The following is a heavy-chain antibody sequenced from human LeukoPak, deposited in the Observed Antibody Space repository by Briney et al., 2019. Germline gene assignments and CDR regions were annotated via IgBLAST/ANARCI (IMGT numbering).Heavy chain of an antibody. CDR1: GFTLSSYG. CDR3: AKLVLAADTTPDVFHV. Sequence: GRSLRLSCKASGFTLSSYGMHWVRQAPGKGLEWVAIISYDGSKKYYADSVKGRFSISRDNSKNTLFLQMNSLRLEDTAVYYCAKLVLAADTTPDVFHVWGQGTMVTVSS. J-gene: IGHJ3*01. D-gene: IGHD6-6*01. CDR2: ISYDGSKK. V-gene: IGHV3-30*18.